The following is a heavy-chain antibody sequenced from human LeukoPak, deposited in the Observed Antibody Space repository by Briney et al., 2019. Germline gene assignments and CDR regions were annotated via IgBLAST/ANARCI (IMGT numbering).Heavy chain of an antibody. CDR2: IIPILGIA. J-gene: IGHJ4*02. CDR1: GVTFSSYA. CDR3: ARGGDGYNLLIHVRPFDY. V-gene: IGHV1-69*04. Sequence: SVKVSCKASGVTFSSYAISWVRQAPGQGLEWMGRIIPILGIANYAQKFQGRVTITADKSTSTAYMELSSLRAEDTAVYYCARGGDGYNLLIHVRPFDYWGQGTLVTVSS. D-gene: IGHD5-24*01.